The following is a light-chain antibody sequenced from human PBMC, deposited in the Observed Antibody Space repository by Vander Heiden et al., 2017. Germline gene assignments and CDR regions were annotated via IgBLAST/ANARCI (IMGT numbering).Light chain of an antibody. CDR3: QQYESYPRT. CDR2: AAS. J-gene: IGKJ1*01. V-gene: IGKV1-8*01. Sequence: IRMTQSPSSFSASTGDKVTITCRASQAISSYVAWYQQKPGKAPKLLIYAASTLQSGVPSRFSGSGSGTDFTLTISCLQSEDFATYDCQQYESYPRTFGPGTKVXIK. CDR1: QAISSY.